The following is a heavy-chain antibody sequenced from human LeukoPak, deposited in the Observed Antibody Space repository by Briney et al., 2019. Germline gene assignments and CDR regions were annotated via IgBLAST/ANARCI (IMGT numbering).Heavy chain of an antibody. D-gene: IGHD2-15*01. CDR1: GYTFTSYG. CDR2: INTNTGNP. J-gene: IGHJ1*01. V-gene: IGHV7-4-1*02. Sequence: ASVKVSCKASGYTFTSYGISWVRQAPGQGLEWMGWINTNTGNPTYTQGFTGRFVFSLDTSVSTAYLQISSLKAEDTAVYYCARGGGGSSPGGYFQHWGQGTLVTVSS. CDR3: ARGGGGSSPGGYFQH.